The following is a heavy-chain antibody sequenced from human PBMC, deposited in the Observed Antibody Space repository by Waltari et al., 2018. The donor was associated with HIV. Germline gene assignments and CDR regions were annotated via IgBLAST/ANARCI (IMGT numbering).Heavy chain of an antibody. CDR2: VFHSGST. CDR3: ARQPAPDSTWFQIYFDY. J-gene: IGHJ4*02. D-gene: IGHD6-13*01. CDR1: HFSISSGHY. Sequence: QVQLQESGPGLVKPSDTLSLTCAVSHFSISSGHYWGRIRQSPGKGLEWIGSVFHSGSTFYKPSFRSRVSISVDTSKNQFSLKLTSVTAADTAVYYCARQPAPDSTWFQIYFDYWGQGTVVTVSS. V-gene: IGHV4-38-2*01.